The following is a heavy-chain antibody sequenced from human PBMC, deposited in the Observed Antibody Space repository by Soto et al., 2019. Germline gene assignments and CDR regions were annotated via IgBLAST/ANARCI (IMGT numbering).Heavy chain of an antibody. Sequence: QVQLVQSGAEVKKPGASVKVSCKASGYTFTNYGISWVRQAPGQGLEWMGWNSAYNGNTNYAQKLQGRVTMTTDTSTSTAYMVLKSLRSDDTAVYYCARRQWLVGGYYYGMDVWGQGTTVTVSS. V-gene: IGHV1-18*01. D-gene: IGHD6-19*01. CDR3: ARRQWLVGGYYYGMDV. J-gene: IGHJ6*02. CDR1: GYTFTNYG. CDR2: NSAYNGNT.